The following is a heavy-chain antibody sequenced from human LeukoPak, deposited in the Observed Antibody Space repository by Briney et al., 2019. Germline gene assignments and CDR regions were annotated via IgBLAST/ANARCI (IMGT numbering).Heavy chain of an antibody. CDR1: GFTFSNYA. CDR3: AKGRSGTYYLHDY. Sequence: GGSLRLSRAASGFTFSNYAMSWVRQAPGKGLEWVSSISGSGGDTYYADSMEGRFSISRDNSKNTLYLQITSLRAEDTAVYYCAKGRSGTYYLHDYWGQGTLVTVSS. J-gene: IGHJ4*02. D-gene: IGHD3-10*01. V-gene: IGHV3-23*01. CDR2: ISGSGGDT.